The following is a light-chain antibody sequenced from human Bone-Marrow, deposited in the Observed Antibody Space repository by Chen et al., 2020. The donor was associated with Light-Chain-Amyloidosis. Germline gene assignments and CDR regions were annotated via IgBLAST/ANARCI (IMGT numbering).Light chain of an antibody. Sequence: QSALTQPASVSGSPGQSITISCTGTSSDIGDYNYVSWYAQFPGRAPKLMIYEVSTRPSGVSTRFSGSKSGNTASLTISGLQAEDEADYYCSSYTSSNTYVFGTGTKVTVL. V-gene: IGLV2-14*01. CDR1: SSDIGDYNY. CDR3: SSYTSSNTYV. CDR2: EVS. J-gene: IGLJ1*01.